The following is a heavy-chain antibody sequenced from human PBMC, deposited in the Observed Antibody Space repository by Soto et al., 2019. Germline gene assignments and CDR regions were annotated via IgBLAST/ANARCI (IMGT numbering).Heavy chain of an antibody. CDR3: ARDRDTICGAFDP. J-gene: IGHJ5*02. Sequence: SETLSLTCSVSGGSIGRSFWNWIRQRPGKGLEWIGYIDHSGSANYNPSLKSRVTISRDTSKNQFSLKLNSVTAADTAVYYCARDRDTICGAFDPWGQGTLVT. CDR1: GGSIGRSF. D-gene: IGHD3-3*01. V-gene: IGHV4-59*01. CDR2: IDHSGSA.